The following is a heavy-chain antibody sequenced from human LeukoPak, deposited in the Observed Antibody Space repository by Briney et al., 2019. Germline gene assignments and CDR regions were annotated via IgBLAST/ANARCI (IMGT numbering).Heavy chain of an antibody. J-gene: IGHJ4*02. CDR1: GGSISNYY. V-gene: IGHV4-59*12. Sequence: PSETLSLTCTVSGGSISNYYWSWIRQPPGKGLEWIGYIYYSGSTNYNPSLKSRVTISVDSSKNQFSLKLSSVTAADTAVYYCARAWGGSYPYFDYWGQGTLVTVSS. CDR3: ARAWGGSYPYFDY. D-gene: IGHD3-16*02. CDR2: IYYSGST.